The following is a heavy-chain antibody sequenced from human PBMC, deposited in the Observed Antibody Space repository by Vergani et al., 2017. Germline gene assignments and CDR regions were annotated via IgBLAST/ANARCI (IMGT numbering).Heavy chain of an antibody. J-gene: IGHJ2*01. Sequence: EVQLVESGGGLVQPGRSLKLSCAASGFTFDDYAMHCVRHAPGKGLEWVSGINWNSDSIAYADSVKGRFTISRDNAKNSLYLQMNSLRAEDTPLYYCVKDIAASGNYWYFDLWGRGTLVTVSS. CDR1: GFTFDDYA. CDR2: INWNSDSI. CDR3: VKDIAASGNYWYFDL. D-gene: IGHD6-13*01. V-gene: IGHV3-9*01.